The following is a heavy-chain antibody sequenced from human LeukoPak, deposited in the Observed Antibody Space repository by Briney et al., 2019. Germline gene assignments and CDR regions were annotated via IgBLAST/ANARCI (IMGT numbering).Heavy chain of an antibody. V-gene: IGHV4-39*07. Sequence: ASETLSLTCTVSGGSISSSSYYWGWIRQPPGKGLEWIGEINHSGSTNYNPSLKSRVTISVDTSKNQFSLKLSSVTAADTAVYYCARVRSSWGRFDYWGQGTLVTVSS. D-gene: IGHD6-13*01. CDR2: INHSGST. CDR3: ARVRSSWGRFDY. J-gene: IGHJ4*02. CDR1: GGSISSSSYY.